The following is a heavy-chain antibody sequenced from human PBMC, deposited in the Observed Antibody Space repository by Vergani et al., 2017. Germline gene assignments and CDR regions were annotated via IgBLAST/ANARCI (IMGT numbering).Heavy chain of an antibody. J-gene: IGHJ4*02. D-gene: IGHD3-22*01. CDR2: ISGSGGST. CDR3: AKDYRYYYDSSGYYGRDPWVPGKFDY. Sequence: EVQLLESGGGLVQPGGSLRLSCAASGFTFSSYAMSWVRQAPGKGLEWVSAISGSGGSTYYADSVKGRFTISRDNSKNTLYLQMNSLRAEDTAVYYCAKDYRYYYDSSGYYGRDPWVPGKFDYWGQGTLVTVSS. V-gene: IGHV3-23*01. CDR1: GFTFSSYA.